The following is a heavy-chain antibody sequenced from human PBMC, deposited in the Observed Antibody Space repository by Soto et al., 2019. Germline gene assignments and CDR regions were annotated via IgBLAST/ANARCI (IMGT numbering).Heavy chain of an antibody. CDR3: ARHRSYATSHAFDI. Sequence: QLQLQESGPGLVKPSETLSLTCTVSGGSISSSSYYWGWIRQPPGKGLEWIGSIYYSGSTYYNPSLKSRVTISVDTSKNQFSLKLSSVTAVDTAVYYCARHRSYATSHAFDIWGQGTMVTVSS. CDR1: GGSISSSSYY. D-gene: IGHD4-17*01. V-gene: IGHV4-39*01. CDR2: IYYSGST. J-gene: IGHJ3*02.